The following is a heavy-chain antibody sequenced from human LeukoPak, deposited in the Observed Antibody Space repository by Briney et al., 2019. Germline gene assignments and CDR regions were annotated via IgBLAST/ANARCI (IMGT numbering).Heavy chain of an antibody. CDR3: AKERAWGNWEFDP. CDR2: IGRDGRTK. V-gene: IGHV3-30*18. J-gene: IGHJ2*01. D-gene: IGHD3-16*01. Sequence: GGSLRLSCAASGFTFSSHGMHWVRQAPGKGLEWVAVIGRDGRTKYYADSLKGRFTISRDNSKNTLYLEMNSLRDEDTAVYYRAKERAWGNWEFDPLGRGTLVTVSS. CDR1: GFTFSSHG.